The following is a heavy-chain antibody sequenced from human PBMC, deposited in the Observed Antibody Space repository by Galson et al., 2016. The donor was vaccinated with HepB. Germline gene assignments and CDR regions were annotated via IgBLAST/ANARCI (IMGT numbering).Heavy chain of an antibody. D-gene: IGHD3-10*02. J-gene: IGHJ4*01. CDR3: AKAHCTRFDCEGSFSFDY. Sequence: SLRLSCAASGFTFSDYAMSWVRQAPGKGLEWVSAMSGTDGTTYYADSVKGRFTISRDNPKNTLYLQMNSLRVEDAATYFCAKAHCTRFDCEGSFSFDYWGPGTHVTVSS. V-gene: IGHV3-23*01. CDR2: MSGTDGTT. CDR1: GFTFSDYA.